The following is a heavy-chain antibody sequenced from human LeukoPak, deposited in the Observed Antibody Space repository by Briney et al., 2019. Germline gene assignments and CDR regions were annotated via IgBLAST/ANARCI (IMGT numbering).Heavy chain of an antibody. D-gene: IGHD2-21*02. J-gene: IGHJ6*02. V-gene: IGHV3-30*18. CDR2: ISYDGGNK. Sequence: GGSLRLSCAASGFTFSSYGMHWVRQAPGKGLEWVAVISYDGGNKYYADSVKGRFTISRDNSKNTLYLQMNSLRAEDTAVYYCAKEIYIGVVTAIRVVYGMDVWGQGTTVTVSS. CDR1: GFTFSSYG. CDR3: AKEIYIGVVTAIRVVYGMDV.